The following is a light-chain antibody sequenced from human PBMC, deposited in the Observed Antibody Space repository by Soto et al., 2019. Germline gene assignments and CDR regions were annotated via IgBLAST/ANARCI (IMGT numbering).Light chain of an antibody. Sequence: QSALTQPRSVSGSPGQSVTISCTETSSDFGGYNYVSWYQQYPGKAPKLMIYDVSKRPSGVPDRFSGSKSGNTASLTISGLQAEDEADYYCYSYAGSYTFYVFGTGTKVTVL. CDR3: YSYAGSYTFYV. CDR2: DVS. CDR1: SSDFGGYNY. J-gene: IGLJ1*01. V-gene: IGLV2-11*01.